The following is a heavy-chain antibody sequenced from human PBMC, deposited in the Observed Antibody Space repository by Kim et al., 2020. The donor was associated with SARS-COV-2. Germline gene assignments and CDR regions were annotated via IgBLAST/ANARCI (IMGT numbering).Heavy chain of an antibody. Sequence: KGRFTISRDNAKNSLYLQMNSLRAEDTAVYYCARSKTGTPWGSGYYYVDYWGQGTLVTVSS. D-gene: IGHD3-22*01. V-gene: IGHV3-11*06. CDR3: ARSKTGTPWGSGYYYVDY. J-gene: IGHJ4*02.